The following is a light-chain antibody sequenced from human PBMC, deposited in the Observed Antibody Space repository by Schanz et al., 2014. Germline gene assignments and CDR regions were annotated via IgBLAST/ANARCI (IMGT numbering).Light chain of an antibody. V-gene: IGKV3-15*01. CDR1: QSVSSN. J-gene: IGKJ2*01. Sequence: EIVMTQSPATLSVSPGERATLSCRASQSVSSNLAWFQQKPGQAPRLLIYGASTRATGLPARFSGSGSGTEFTLTISRLEPEDFAVYYCQHYGNSPYTFGQGTKLEI. CDR3: QHYGNSPYT. CDR2: GAS.